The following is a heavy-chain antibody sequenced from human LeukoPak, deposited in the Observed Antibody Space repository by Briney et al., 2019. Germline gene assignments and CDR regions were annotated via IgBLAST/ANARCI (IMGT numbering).Heavy chain of an antibody. D-gene: IGHD3-22*01. CDR2: IRSNSNNYAT. V-gene: IGHV3-73*01. Sequence: PGGSLRLSCAASGFTFSGSAMHWVRQASGKGLEWVGRIRSNSNNYATAYAASVRGRFAISRDDSESMAYLQMNSLKTEDTAVYYYVGAHYDTSVYYRREFFDYWGQGALVTVSS. CDR3: VGAHYDTSVYYRREFFDY. CDR1: GFTFSGSA. J-gene: IGHJ4*02.